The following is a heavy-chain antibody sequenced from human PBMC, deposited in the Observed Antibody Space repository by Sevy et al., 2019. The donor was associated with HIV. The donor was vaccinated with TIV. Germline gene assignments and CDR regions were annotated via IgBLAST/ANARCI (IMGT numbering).Heavy chain of an antibody. CDR2: ISYDGSNK. V-gene: IGHV3-30*04. CDR3: ARVLTGYYPNPFDY. J-gene: IGHJ4*02. Sequence: GGSLRLSCAASGFTFSSYAMHWVRQAPGKGLEWVAVISYDGSNKYYADSVKGRFTISRDNSKNTLYLQMNSLRAEDTAVYSCARVLTGYYPNPFDYWGQGTLVTVSS. CDR1: GFTFSSYA. D-gene: IGHD3-9*01.